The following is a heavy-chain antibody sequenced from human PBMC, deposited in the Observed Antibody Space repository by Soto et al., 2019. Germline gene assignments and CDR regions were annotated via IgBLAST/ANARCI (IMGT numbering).Heavy chain of an antibody. V-gene: IGHV4-30-4*01. CDR1: GGSISSGDHC. CDR2: IYYSGTT. J-gene: IGHJ4*02. D-gene: IGHD3-22*01. CDR3: ATYYDSSGPTFDY. Sequence: QVQLQESGPGLVKPSQTLSLTCTVSGGSISSGDHCWSWVRQPPGKGLEWIGYIYYSGTTYYNPSLKSRLTMSVDTSKNQFSLKLSSVTAADTAVYYCATYYDSSGPTFDYWGQGALVTVSS.